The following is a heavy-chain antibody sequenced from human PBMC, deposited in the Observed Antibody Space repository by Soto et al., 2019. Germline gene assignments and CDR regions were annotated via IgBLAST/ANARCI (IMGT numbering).Heavy chain of an antibody. CDR2: ISSSSSTI. CDR1: GFTFSSYS. V-gene: IGHV3-48*01. J-gene: IGHJ6*02. Sequence: VQLVESGGGWVQPGGSLRLSCAASGFTFSSYSMNWVRQAPGKGLEWVSYISSSSSTIYYSDSVKGRVTISRDNAKNSLYLQMNSVRAEDTAVYYCARDRYTAMGFQYYYGRDVLGQGTTVTVSS. CDR3: ARDRYTAMGFQYYYGRDV. D-gene: IGHD5-18*01.